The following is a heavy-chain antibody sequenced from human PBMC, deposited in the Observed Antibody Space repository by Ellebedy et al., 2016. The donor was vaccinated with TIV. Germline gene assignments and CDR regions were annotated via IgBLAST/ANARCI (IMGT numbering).Heavy chain of an antibody. CDR2: ITSSSSTI. Sequence: GESLKISXAASGFTFSSYSMNWVRQAPGKGLEWISYITSSSSTIQYADSVKGRFTISRDNAKKPLYLQMNSLRAEDTAVYYCVRNPSGTHYDYWGQGTLVTVSS. CDR1: GFTFSSYS. J-gene: IGHJ4*02. V-gene: IGHV3-48*04. CDR3: VRNPSGTHYDY. D-gene: IGHD1-26*01.